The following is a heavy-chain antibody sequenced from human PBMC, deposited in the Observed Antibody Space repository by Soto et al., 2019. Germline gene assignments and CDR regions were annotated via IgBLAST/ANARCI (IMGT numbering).Heavy chain of an antibody. D-gene: IGHD5-12*01. CDR1: EFTFSSFW. Sequence: EVQLVESGGGLVQPGGSLRLSCAASEFTFSSFWMSWVRQAPGTGLEWVANIKEDGSEEYYADSVKGRFTISRDHAKKTLFLQMNNLRAEDTAVYYCAKDDGYGDYFGQGTLVTVSS. CDR3: AKDDGYGDY. J-gene: IGHJ4*02. V-gene: IGHV3-7*01. CDR2: IKEDGSEE.